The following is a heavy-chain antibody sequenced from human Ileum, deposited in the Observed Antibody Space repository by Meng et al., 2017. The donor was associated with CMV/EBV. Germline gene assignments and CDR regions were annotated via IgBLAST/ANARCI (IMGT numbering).Heavy chain of an antibody. CDR3: ARQQLWLDY. J-gene: IGHJ4*02. Sequence: LRLSCAASVFTFSDYYLSWIRQAPGKGLQWVAYISGSGHSIQYADSVKGRITVSRDNDKNSVFLQMDSLRAEDTAVYYCARQQLWLDYWGQGTLVTVSS. CDR2: ISGSGHSI. CDR1: VFTFSDYY. D-gene: IGHD5-18*01. V-gene: IGHV3-11*01.